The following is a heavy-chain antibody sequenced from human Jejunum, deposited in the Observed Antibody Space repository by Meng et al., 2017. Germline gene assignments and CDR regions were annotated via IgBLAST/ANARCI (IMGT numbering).Heavy chain of an antibody. J-gene: IGHJ4*02. V-gene: IGHV6-1*01. CDR1: RDAVASREAA. CDR2: TYYRSRWYD. CDR3: ARGGANWDAADRYFDS. D-gene: IGHD1-1*01. Sequence: GPRLGNAPPSLSPPWAILRDAVASREAAWNLINHTPTRGLEGLGRTYYRSRWYDDYAVSVTSRITINPDTSTNQFSLELNSVTPEDTAVYSCARGGANWDAADRYFDSWGQGTLVTASS.